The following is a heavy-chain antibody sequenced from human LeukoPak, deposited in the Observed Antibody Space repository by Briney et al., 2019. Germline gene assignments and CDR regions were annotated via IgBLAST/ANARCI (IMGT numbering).Heavy chain of an antibody. V-gene: IGHV1-18*01. CDR2: ISAYNGNT. J-gene: IGHJ6*03. CDR1: GYTFPSYG. Sequence: ASVKLSCKASGYTFPSYGISWVRQAPGQGLEWMGWISAYNGNTNYAQKLQGRVTMTTDTSTSTAYMELRSRRSDDTAVYYCARADHYYDYMDVWGKGTTVTVSS. CDR3: ARADHYYDYMDV.